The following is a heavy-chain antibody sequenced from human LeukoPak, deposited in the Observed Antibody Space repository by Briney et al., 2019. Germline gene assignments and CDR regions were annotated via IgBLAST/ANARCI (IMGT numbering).Heavy chain of an antibody. D-gene: IGHD5-12*01. V-gene: IGHV3-33*01. CDR3: AREDIVATSPYYYYYGMDV. Sequence: GGSLRLSCAASGFTFSSYGMHWVRQAPGKGLEWVAVIWYDRSNKYYADSVKGRFTISRDNSKNTLYLQMNSLRAEDTAVYYCAREDIVATSPYYYYYGMDVWGQGTTVTVSS. CDR2: IWYDRSNK. CDR1: GFTFSSYG. J-gene: IGHJ6*02.